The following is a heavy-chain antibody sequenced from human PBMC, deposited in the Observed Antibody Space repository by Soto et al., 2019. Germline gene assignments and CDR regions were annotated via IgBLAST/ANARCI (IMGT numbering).Heavy chain of an antibody. Sequence: GASVKVSCKASGYTFTSYDINWVRQATGQGLEWMGWMNPNSGNTGYAQKFQGRVTMTRNTSISTAYMELSSLRSEDTAVYYCARGPFVMVRGVVIINGWFDPWGQGTLVTVSS. CDR1: GYTFTSYD. V-gene: IGHV1-8*01. D-gene: IGHD3-10*01. CDR3: ARGPFVMVRGVVIINGWFDP. CDR2: MNPNSGNT. J-gene: IGHJ5*02.